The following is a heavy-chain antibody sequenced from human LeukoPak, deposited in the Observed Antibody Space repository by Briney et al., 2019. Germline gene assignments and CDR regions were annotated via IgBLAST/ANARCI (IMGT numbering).Heavy chain of an antibody. CDR3: AKRGDILTGYPSYYFDY. D-gene: IGHD3-9*01. Sequence: PGGSLRLSCAASGFTFSNAWMSWVRQAPGKGLEWIGRIKSNTDGGTTDYAAPVKGRFTISRDDSKNTLYLQMNSLRAEDTAVYYCAKRGDILTGYPSYYFDYWGQGTLVTVSS. J-gene: IGHJ4*02. V-gene: IGHV3-15*01. CDR2: IKSNTDGGTT. CDR1: GFTFSNAW.